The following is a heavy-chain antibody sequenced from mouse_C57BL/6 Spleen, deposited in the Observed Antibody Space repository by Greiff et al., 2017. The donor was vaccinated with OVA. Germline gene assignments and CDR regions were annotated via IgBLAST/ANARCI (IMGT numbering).Heavy chain of an antibody. Sequence: EVQRVESGGGLVKPGGSLKLSCAASGFTFSSYAMSWVRQTPDKRLEWVATISSGGSYTYYPDSVKGRFTISRDNAKNTLYPQMSSLKSEDTAMYYCARQDSNRAMDYWGQGTSVTVSS. CDR3: ARQDSNRAMDY. D-gene: IGHD2-5*01. CDR2: ISSGGSYT. V-gene: IGHV5-6*01. CDR1: GFTFSSYA. J-gene: IGHJ4*01.